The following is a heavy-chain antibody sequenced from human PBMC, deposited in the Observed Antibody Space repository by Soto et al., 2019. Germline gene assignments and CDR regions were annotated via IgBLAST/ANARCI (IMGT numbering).Heavy chain of an antibody. CDR1: GYTFTSYG. CDR2: ISAYNGNT. D-gene: IGHD6-19*01. V-gene: IGHV1-18*01. CDR3: ARVVPGNIAVAGHYYYYGMDV. J-gene: IGHJ6*02. Sequence: QVQLVQSGAEVKKPGASVKVSCKASGYTFTSYGISWVRQAPGQGLEWMGWISAYNGNTNYAQKLQGRVTMTTDTSTSTAYMELRSLRSDDTAVYYCARVVPGNIAVAGHYYYYGMDVWGQGTTVTVSS.